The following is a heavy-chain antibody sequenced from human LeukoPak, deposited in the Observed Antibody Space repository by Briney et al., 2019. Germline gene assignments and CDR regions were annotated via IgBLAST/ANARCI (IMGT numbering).Heavy chain of an antibody. D-gene: IGHD5-12*01. CDR3: ARVEGNIVTTTEGYFDY. CDR1: GFKFDDYG. V-gene: IGHV3-30*02. Sequence: GGSLRLSCTASGFKFDDYGMTWVRQAPGKGLEWVAFIRYDGSNKYYADSMKGRFTISRDNAKNSLYLQMNSLRAEDTAVYYCARVEGNIVTTTEGYFDYWGQGTLVTVSS. CDR2: IRYDGSNK. J-gene: IGHJ4*02.